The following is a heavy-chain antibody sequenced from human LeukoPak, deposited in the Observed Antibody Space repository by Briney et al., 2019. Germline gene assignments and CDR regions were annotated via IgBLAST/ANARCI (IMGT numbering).Heavy chain of an antibody. D-gene: IGHD3-10*01. V-gene: IGHV4-39*01. CDR3: ARRRVRGARDY. Sequence: PSETLSLTCTVSGGSISSSSYYWGWIRQPPGKGLGWIGGIYYSGSTYYNPSLKSRVTISVDTSKNQFSLRLSSVTAADTAVYYCARRRVRGARDYWGQGTLVTVSS. CDR2: IYYSGST. J-gene: IGHJ4*02. CDR1: GGSISSSSYY.